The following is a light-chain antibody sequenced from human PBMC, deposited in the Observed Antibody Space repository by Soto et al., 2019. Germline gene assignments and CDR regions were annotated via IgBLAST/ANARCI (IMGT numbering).Light chain of an antibody. V-gene: IGKV1-33*01. CDR1: QDISNY. CDR2: DAS. J-gene: IGKJ4*01. Sequence: DIQMTQSPPSLSASVGDRVTITCQASQDISNYLNWYQQKPGKAPKLLIYDASKLETGVPSRFSGSGSGTDFTFTISSLQPEDIATYDCQQYDNLLTFGGGTKVEIK. CDR3: QQYDNLLT.